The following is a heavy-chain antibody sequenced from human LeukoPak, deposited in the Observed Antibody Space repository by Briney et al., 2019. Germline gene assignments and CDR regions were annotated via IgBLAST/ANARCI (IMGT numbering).Heavy chain of an antibody. D-gene: IGHD3-22*01. Sequence: GGSLRLSCAASGFTVSSNYMSWVRQAPGKGLEWVSVIYSSGTTYYADSVKGRFTISRDNSKNTLYLQMNSLRAEDTAVYYCARGGGDYDSSGYFDYWGRGTLVTVSS. J-gene: IGHJ4*02. CDR1: GFTVSSNY. CDR3: ARGGGDYDSSGYFDY. CDR2: IYSSGTT. V-gene: IGHV3-53*01.